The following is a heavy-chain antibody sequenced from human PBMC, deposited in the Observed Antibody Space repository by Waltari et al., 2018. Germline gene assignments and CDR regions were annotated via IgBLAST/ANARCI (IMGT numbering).Heavy chain of an antibody. CDR3: ATHQLERLFFDY. Sequence: QVQLVQSGAEVKKPGSSVKDSCKASGGTFSSYAISWVRQAPGQGLEWMGGVIPIIGTAHYAEKYQGRVTNTTDESTSTAYMELSSLRSEDTAVYDWATHQLERLFFDYWGQGTLVTVSS. D-gene: IGHD1-1*01. J-gene: IGHJ4*02. CDR2: VIPIIGTA. V-gene: IGHV1-69*05. CDR1: GGTFSSYA.